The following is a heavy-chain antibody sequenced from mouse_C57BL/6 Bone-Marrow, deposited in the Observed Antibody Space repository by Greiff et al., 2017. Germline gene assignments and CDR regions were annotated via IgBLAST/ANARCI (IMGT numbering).Heavy chain of an antibody. CDR3: ASSCSNWAMDY. CDR1: GYTFTSYW. J-gene: IGHJ4*01. D-gene: IGHD2-5*01. CDR2: IDPSDSET. Sequence: QVQLQQSGAELVRPGSSVKLSCKASGYTFTSYWMHWVKQRPIQGLEWIGNIDPSDSETHYNQKFKDKATLTVDKSSSTAYMQLSSLTSEDSAVYYCASSCSNWAMDYWGQGTSVTVSS. V-gene: IGHV1-52*01.